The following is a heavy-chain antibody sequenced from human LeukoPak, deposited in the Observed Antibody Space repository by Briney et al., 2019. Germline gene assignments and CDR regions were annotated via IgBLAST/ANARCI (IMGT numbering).Heavy chain of an antibody. CDR3: ARGLWFGDENPPFFDY. D-gene: IGHD3-10*01. V-gene: IGHV4-61*02. CDR1: GCSISSSNYY. J-gene: IGHJ4*02. Sequence: SETLSLTCSVSGCSISSSNYYGSWIRQPAGKGLEWIGRIYTSESTNYNHSLKSRVTISVDTSRNQFSLKLSSVTAADTAVYYCARGLWFGDENPPFFDYWGQGILVTVSS. CDR2: IYTSEST.